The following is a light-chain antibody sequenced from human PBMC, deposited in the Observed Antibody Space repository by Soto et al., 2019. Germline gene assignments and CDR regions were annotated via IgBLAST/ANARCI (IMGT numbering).Light chain of an antibody. Sequence: EIVLTQSPGTLSLSPGERATLSCRASQSVSNIYFAWYQKRPGQAPRLLIYDASNRATGIPDRFSGSGSGTDFTLTICRLEPEDFAVYYCQQYRSLITFGQGTRLQIK. J-gene: IGKJ5*01. CDR3: QQYRSLIT. V-gene: IGKV3-20*01. CDR2: DAS. CDR1: QSVSNIY.